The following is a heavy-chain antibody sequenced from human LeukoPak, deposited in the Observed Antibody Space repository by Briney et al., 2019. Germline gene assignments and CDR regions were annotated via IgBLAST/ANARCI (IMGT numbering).Heavy chain of an antibody. CDR3: ARDDHYDSSAPGY. V-gene: IGHV1-3*01. Sequence: GASVKVSCKASGYTSTSYAMHWVRQAPGQRLEWMGWINAGNGNTKYSQKFQGRVTITRDTSASTAYMELSSLRSEDTAVYYCARDDHYDSSAPGYWGQGTLVTVSS. D-gene: IGHD3-22*01. CDR1: GYTSTSYA. CDR2: INAGNGNT. J-gene: IGHJ4*02.